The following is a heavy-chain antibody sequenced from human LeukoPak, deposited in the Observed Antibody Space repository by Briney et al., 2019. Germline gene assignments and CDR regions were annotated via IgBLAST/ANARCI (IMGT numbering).Heavy chain of an antibody. V-gene: IGHV3-7*02. CDR1: GFTVSSHG. CDR2: INPDGSRK. J-gene: IGHJ4*02. D-gene: IGHD2-15*01. CDR3: AGWGSCSGVICNV. Sequence: GGSLRLSCAASGFTVSSHGVNWVRQAPGKGLEWVANINPDGSRKLNVDSVKDRFTISRDNAQSSLFLQMNSLRAEDTAVYYCAGWGSCSGVICNVWGQGTLVTVSA.